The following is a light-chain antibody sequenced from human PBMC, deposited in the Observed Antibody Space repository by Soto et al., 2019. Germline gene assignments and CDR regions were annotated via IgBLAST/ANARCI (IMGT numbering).Light chain of an antibody. J-gene: IGKJ2*01. CDR1: QSVSTN. V-gene: IGKV3-15*01. Sequence: DIGMTQSPAPLSVSPGEIATLYCMASQSVSTNVAWYQQIPGQIPRLLIYAASTRATGIPVRFSGSGSGTEFTLSISSLQSEDFAVYYCHQYEDEPYTVGQGTKVEI. CDR3: HQYEDEPYT. CDR2: AAS.